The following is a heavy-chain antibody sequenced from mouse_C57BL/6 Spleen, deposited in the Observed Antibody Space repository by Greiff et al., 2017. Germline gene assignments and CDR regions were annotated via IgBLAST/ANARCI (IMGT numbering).Heavy chain of an antibody. CDR1: GYTFTSYG. Sequence: VQRVESGAELARPGASVKLSCKASGYTFTSYGISWVKQRTGQGLEWIGEIYPRSGNTYYNEKFKGKATLTADKSSSTAYMELRSLTSEDSAVYFCAREDGNWDYWGQGTTLTVSS. J-gene: IGHJ2*01. D-gene: IGHD2-1*01. CDR3: AREDGNWDY. CDR2: IYPRSGNT. V-gene: IGHV1-81*01.